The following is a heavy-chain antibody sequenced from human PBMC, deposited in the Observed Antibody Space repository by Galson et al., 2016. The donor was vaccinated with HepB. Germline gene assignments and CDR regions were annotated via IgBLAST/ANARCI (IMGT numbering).Heavy chain of an antibody. CDR1: GGSISSSSSY. CDR2: MYYSGST. V-gene: IGHV4-39*01. J-gene: IGHJ4*02. Sequence: ETLSLTWTVSGGSISSSSSYWGWIRQPPGKGLEWIGNMYYSGSTYYKSSLKSRVAMSVDMSKNQFSLKLTSVTAADTAVYYCARHISRVDTAMVLWGQGTLVIVSS. CDR3: ARHISRVDTAMVL. D-gene: IGHD5-18*01.